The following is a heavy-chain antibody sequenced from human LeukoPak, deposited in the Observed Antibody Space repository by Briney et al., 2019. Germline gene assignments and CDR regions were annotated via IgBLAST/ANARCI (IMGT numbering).Heavy chain of an antibody. CDR3: ARDAPGCSGGSCYFDY. CDR1: GGSFSGYY. CDR2: IYTSGST. J-gene: IGHJ4*02. Sequence: SETLSLTCAVYGGSFSGYYWSWIRQPPGKGLEWIGRIYTSGSTNYNPSLKSQVTISLDTSKNQFSLKLSSVTAADTAVYYCARDAPGCSGGSCYFDYWGQGTLVTVSS. V-gene: IGHV4-59*10. D-gene: IGHD2-15*01.